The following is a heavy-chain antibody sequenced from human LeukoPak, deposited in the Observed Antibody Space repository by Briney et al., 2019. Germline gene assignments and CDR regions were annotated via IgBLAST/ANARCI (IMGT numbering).Heavy chain of an antibody. CDR1: GYSFTSYW. Sequence: GESLKISCKGSGYSFTSYWIGWVRQMPGKGLEWMGIVYPGDSDTRYSPSFQGQVTFSADKSISTAYLQWDSPKASDTAMYYCARDNYGGNFDYWGQGTLVTVSS. J-gene: IGHJ4*02. CDR2: VYPGDSDT. CDR3: ARDNYGGNFDY. D-gene: IGHD4-23*01. V-gene: IGHV5-51*01.